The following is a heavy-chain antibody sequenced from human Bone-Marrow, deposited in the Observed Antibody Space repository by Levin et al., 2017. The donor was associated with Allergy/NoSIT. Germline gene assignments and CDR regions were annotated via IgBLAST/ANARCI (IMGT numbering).Heavy chain of an antibody. V-gene: IGHV3-30*18. Sequence: GGSLRLSCAASGFTLGGFGMHWVRQAPDMGLECVAFISFDGSKKYYADSVKGRFTISRDNSGNTLYLQMNSLKTEDTAVYYCAKDLSYSTTWQLFDPWGQGTLVTVSS. CDR1: GFTLGGFG. CDR2: ISFDGSKK. CDR3: AKDLSYSTTWQLFDP. J-gene: IGHJ5*02. D-gene: IGHD6-13*01.